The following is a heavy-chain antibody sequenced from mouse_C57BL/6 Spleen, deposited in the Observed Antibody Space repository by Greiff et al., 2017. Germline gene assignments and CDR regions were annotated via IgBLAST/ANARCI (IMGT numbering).Heavy chain of an antibody. D-gene: IGHD2-5*01. J-gene: IGHJ4*01. CDR2: IHPHSGST. CDR3: AKEAYYSNYVYARDY. CDR1: GYTFTSYW. Sequence: QVQLKQPGAELVKPGASVKLSCKASGYTFTSYWMHWVKQRPGHGLEWIGMIHPHSGSTNYNEKFKSKATLTVDKSSSTAYMQLSSLTSEDSAVYYCAKEAYYSNYVYARDYWGQGTSVTVSS. V-gene: IGHV1-64*01.